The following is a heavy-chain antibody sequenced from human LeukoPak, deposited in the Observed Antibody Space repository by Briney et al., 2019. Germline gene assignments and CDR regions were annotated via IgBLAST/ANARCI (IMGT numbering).Heavy chain of an antibody. CDR2: ISGSGGST. CDR1: GFTFSSYA. D-gene: IGHD1-26*01. Sequence: GGYLRLYCAASGFTFSSYAMSWVRQAPGRGLEWVSAISGSGGSTYYADSVKGRFTISRDNSKNTLYLQMNSLRAEDTAVYYCAKDGRKPTYYYYGMDVWGQGTTVTVSS. V-gene: IGHV3-23*01. CDR3: AKDGRKPTYYYYGMDV. J-gene: IGHJ6*02.